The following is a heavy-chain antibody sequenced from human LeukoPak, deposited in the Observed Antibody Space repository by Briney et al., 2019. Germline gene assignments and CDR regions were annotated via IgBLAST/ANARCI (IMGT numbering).Heavy chain of an antibody. CDR3: ARNGYSYGFGIDY. D-gene: IGHD5-18*01. CDR2: IDPSDSYT. CDR1: GYSFTSFR. Sequence: GESLRISCKGSGYSFTSFRISWVRQMPGKGLEWMGRIDPSDSYTNYSPSFQGHVTISADKSISTPYLQWSSLKASDTAMYYCARNGYSYGFGIDYWGQGTLVTVSS. J-gene: IGHJ4*02. V-gene: IGHV5-10-1*01.